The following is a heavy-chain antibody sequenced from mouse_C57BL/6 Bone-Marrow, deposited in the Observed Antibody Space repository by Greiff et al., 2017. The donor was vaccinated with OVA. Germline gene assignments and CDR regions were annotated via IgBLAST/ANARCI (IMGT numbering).Heavy chain of an antibody. CDR3: ARWDYDYPWFAY. V-gene: IGHV1-64*01. Sequence: QVQLKQPGAELVKPGASVKLSCKASGYTFTSYWMHWVKQRPGQGLEWIGMIHPNSGSTNYNEKFKSKATLTVDKSSSTAYMQLSSLTSEDSAVYYCARWDYDYPWFAYWGQGTLVTVSA. CDR1: GYTFTSYW. CDR2: IHPNSGST. J-gene: IGHJ3*01. D-gene: IGHD2-4*01.